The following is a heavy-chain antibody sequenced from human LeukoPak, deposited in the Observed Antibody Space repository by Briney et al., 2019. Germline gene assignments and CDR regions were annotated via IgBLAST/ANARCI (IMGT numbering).Heavy chain of an antibody. D-gene: IGHD1-14*01. CDR3: ARSLSPDLFFDY. J-gene: IGHJ4*02. CDR2: IYTSGST. CDR1: GGSFSGYY. Sequence: SETLSLTCAVYGGSFSGYYWSWIRQPPGKGLEWIGYIYTSGSTNYNPSLKSRVTISVDTSKNQFSLKLSSVTAADTAVYYCARSLSPDLFFDYRGQGTLVTVSS. V-gene: IGHV4-4*09.